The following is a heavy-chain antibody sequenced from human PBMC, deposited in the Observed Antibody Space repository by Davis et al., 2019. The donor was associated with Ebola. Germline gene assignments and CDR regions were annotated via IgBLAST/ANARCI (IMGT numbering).Heavy chain of an antibody. CDR2: ISGYNDNT. V-gene: IGHV1-18*01. J-gene: IGHJ4*02. CDR1: GYSFTFYG. Sequence: ASVTVSCKASGYSFTFYGTSWVRQAPGQGLEWMGWISGYNDNTKYLQKFQGRVTMTTDTSTRTAYMELRSLRSDATAVYYCARDHRIVAHGTPFDYWGQGTLVTVSS. D-gene: IGHD6-13*01. CDR3: ARDHRIVAHGTPFDY.